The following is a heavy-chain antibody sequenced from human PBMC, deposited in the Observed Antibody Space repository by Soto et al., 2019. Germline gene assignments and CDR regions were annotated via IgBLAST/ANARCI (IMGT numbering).Heavy chain of an antibody. CDR1: GGSISSYY. CDR3: ARWVEVALDYFDS. J-gene: IGHJ4*02. D-gene: IGHD2-15*01. V-gene: IGHV4-59*12. Sequence: LSLTCTVSGGSISSYYWSWIRQPPGKGLEWIGYIYYSGRTHYNPSLKSRVAISVDTSKNQFSLYLNSVTAADTAVYYCARWVEVALDYFDSWGQGTLVTGSS. CDR2: IYYSGRT.